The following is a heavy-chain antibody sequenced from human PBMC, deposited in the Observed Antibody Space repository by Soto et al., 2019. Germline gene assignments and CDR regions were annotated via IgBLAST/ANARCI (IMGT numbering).Heavy chain of an antibody. J-gene: IGHJ5*02. D-gene: IGHD4-17*01. Sequence: ASVKVSCKASGYTFTSYGISWVRQAPGQGLEWMGWISAYNGNTNYAQKLQGRVTMTTDTSTSTAYMELGSLRSDDTAVYYCARGSMTMVTDNWFDPWGQGTLVTVSS. CDR1: GYTFTSYG. CDR2: ISAYNGNT. V-gene: IGHV1-18*01. CDR3: ARGSMTMVTDNWFDP.